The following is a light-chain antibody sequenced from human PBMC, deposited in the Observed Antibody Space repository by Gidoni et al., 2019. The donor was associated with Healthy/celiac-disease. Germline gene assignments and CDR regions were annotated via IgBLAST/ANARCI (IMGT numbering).Light chain of an antibody. CDR2: KAS. J-gene: IGKJ1*01. Sequence: DIQMTQSPSTLSASVGDRVTITCRASQSISSWLAWYQQKTGKAPKLLIYKASSLESGVPSRFSGSGSGTEFTLTISSLQPDDFATYYYQQDNSYAWTFGQGTKVEIK. V-gene: IGKV1-5*03. CDR3: QQDNSYAWT. CDR1: QSISSW.